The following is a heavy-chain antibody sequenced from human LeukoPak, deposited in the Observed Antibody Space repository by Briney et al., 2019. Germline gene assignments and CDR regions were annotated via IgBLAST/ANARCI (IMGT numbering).Heavy chain of an antibody. V-gene: IGHV3-21*01. CDR2: ISSGSSYI. CDR1: GFTFDDYA. CDR3: ASGSGYCSGGSCSDY. J-gene: IGHJ4*02. D-gene: IGHD2-15*01. Sequence: PGGSLRLSCENSGFTFDDYAMNWVRQAPGKGLEWVSAISSGSSYIYYADSVKGRFTISRDNAKNPLYLQMNSLRAEDTAVYYCASGSGYCSGGSCSDYWGQGTLVTVSS.